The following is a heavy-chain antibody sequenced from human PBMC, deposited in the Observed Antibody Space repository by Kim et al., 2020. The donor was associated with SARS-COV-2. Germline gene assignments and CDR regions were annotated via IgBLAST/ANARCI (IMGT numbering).Heavy chain of an antibody. CDR2: IYYSGST. Sequence: SETLSLTCTVSGGSISSSSYYWGWIRQPPGKGLEWIGSIYYSGSTYYNPSLKSRVTISVDTSKNQFSLKLSSVTAADTAVYYCASPHYYDSSGYYSDGSYCFQHWGQGTLVTVSS. V-gene: IGHV4-39*01. CDR3: ASPHYYDSSGYYSDGSYCFQH. J-gene: IGHJ1*01. D-gene: IGHD3-22*01. CDR1: GGSISSSSYY.